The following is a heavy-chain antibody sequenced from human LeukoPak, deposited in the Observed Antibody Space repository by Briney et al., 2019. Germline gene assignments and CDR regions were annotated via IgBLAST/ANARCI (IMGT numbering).Heavy chain of an antibody. CDR1: ASSITSSFY. D-gene: IGHD1-26*01. V-gene: IGHV4-38-2*01. CDR3: ARVFYSGAYNYYHYYMDV. CDR2: IFHSGIT. J-gene: IGHJ6*03. Sequence: KPSETLSLTCAVSASSITSSFYWGWIRQPPGKGLEWIGNIFHSGITFYNPSLKSRVTLSVDTSKNQFSLSLRSVTAADTAVYYCARVFYSGAYNYYHYYMDVWGKGTTVTVSS.